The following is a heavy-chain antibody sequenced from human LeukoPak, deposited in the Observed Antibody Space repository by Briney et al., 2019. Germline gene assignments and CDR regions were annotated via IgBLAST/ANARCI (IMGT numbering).Heavy chain of an antibody. J-gene: IGHJ4*02. D-gene: IGHD3-22*01. V-gene: IGHV4-34*01. CDR1: GFTFSNAW. CDR3: ARGHHYYDSSGYQGYYFDY. CDR2: INHSGST. Sequence: GSLRLSCAASGFTFSNAWMSWVRQPPGKGLEWIGEINHSGSTNYNPSLKSRVTISVDTSKNQFSLKLSSVTAADTAVYYCARGHHYYDSSGYQGYYFDYWGQGTLVTVSS.